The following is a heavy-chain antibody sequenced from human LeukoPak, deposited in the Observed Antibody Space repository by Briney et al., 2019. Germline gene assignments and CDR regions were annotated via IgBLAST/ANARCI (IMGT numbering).Heavy chain of an antibody. CDR3: ATKNPYGDYVDY. D-gene: IGHD4-17*01. CDR2: ISSSSSYI. J-gene: IGHJ4*02. CDR1: GFTFSSYS. Sequence: GGSLRLSCAASGFTFSSYSMNWIRQAPGKGLEWVSSISSSSSYIYYADSVKGRFTISRDNAKNSLYLQMNSLRAEDTAVYYCATKNPYGDYVDYWGQGTLVTVSS. V-gene: IGHV3-21*01.